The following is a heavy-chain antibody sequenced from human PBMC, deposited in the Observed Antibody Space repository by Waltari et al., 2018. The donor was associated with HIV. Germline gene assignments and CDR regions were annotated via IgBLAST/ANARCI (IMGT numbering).Heavy chain of an antibody. D-gene: IGHD3-3*01. CDR2: VDYKGVT. J-gene: IGHJ6*02. Sequence: QLQESGPGLVKPSEILSLTCTVAGCSISSTKYYRTWIRQSPGKRPEWNGNVDYKGVTSDGRSLRGRVSISVDRSQNQFFLRLTSMTVADAGTYFCARDQRGDYDFWSGPNYNYGMDIWGPGTSVTVS. CDR3: ARDQRGDYDFWSGPNYNYGMDI. V-gene: IGHV4-39*02. CDR1: GCSISSTKYY.